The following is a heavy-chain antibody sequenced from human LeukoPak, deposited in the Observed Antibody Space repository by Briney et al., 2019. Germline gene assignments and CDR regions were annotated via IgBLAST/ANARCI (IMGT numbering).Heavy chain of an antibody. V-gene: IGHV1-2*02. CDR1: GGTFSSYA. J-gene: IGHJ6*03. CDR2: INPNSGGT. Sequence: ASVKVSCKASGGTFSSYAINWVRQATGQGLEWMGWINPNSGGTNYAQKFQGRVTMTRDTSISTAYMELSRLRSDDTAVYYCARSSGRYYYMDVWGKGTTVTVSS. CDR3: ARSSGRYYYMDV. D-gene: IGHD6-19*01.